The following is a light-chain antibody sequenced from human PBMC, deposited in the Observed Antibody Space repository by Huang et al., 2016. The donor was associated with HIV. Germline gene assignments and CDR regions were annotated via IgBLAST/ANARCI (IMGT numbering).Light chain of an antibody. V-gene: IGKV1-33*01. J-gene: IGKJ4*01. CDR2: DAS. Sequence: DIQMTQSPSSLSASVGDRVTITCQASQDINNYLNWYQHKPGKAPKLLIYDASSLETGGPSRFSGSGSGTDFTFTINSLQPDDIATYYCQQYDSLVTFGGGTKVEVK. CDR3: QQYDSLVT. CDR1: QDINNY.